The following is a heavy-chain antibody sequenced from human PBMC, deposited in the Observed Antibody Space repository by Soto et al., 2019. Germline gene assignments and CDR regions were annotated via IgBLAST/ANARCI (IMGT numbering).Heavy chain of an antibody. J-gene: IGHJ4*02. V-gene: IGHV3-30-3*01. Sequence: QVQLVESGGGVVQPGRSLRLSCAASGFTFSSYAMHWVRQAPGKGLEWVAVISYDGSNKYYADSVKGRFTISRDNSKNTLYLQMNSLTAEDTAVYYCARGRGSSSWYVYYWGQGTLVTVSS. CDR1: GFTFSSYA. CDR2: ISYDGSNK. CDR3: ARGRGSSSWYVYY. D-gene: IGHD6-13*01.